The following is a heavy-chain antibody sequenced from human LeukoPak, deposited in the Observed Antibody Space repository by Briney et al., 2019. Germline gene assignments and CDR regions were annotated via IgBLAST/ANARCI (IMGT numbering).Heavy chain of an antibody. CDR3: AKDYGIDGTGGAWLDP. D-gene: IGHD1-20*01. V-gene: IGHV3-30*02. Sequence: GGSLRLSCAASGFTFNRYGMQWVRQAPGKGLEWGAFIRYDGSNKYYANSVKGGFTIYRDNYKKTLYVQMNSLRLEDTAVYYCAKDYGIDGTGGAWLDPWGQGTLVTVSS. J-gene: IGHJ5*02. CDR2: IRYDGSNK. CDR1: GFTFNRYG.